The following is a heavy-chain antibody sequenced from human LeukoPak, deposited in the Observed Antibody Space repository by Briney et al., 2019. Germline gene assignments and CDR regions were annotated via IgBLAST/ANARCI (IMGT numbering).Heavy chain of an antibody. CDR1: AGSISSYY. CDR3: ARSLSRTHNWFDP. CDR2: IYYSGST. V-gene: IGHV4-59*12. Sequence: SETLSLTCTVSAGSISSYYWSWIRQPPGKGLEWIGYIYYSGSTSYNPSLKSRVTISVDTSKNQFSLKLSSVTAADTAVYYCARSLSRTHNWFDPWGQGTLVTVSS. J-gene: IGHJ5*02. D-gene: IGHD2/OR15-2a*01.